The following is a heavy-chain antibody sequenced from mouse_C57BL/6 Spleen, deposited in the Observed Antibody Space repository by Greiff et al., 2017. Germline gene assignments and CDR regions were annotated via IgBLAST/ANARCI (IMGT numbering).Heavy chain of an antibody. Sequence: VKLMESGAELVKPGASVKISCKASGYAFSSYWMNWVKQRPGKGLEWIGQIYPGDGDTNYNGKFKGKATLTADKSSSTAYMQLSCLTSEYSAVYCCARSAGSGPFYYAMDYWGQGTSVTVSS. CDR1: GYAFSSYW. V-gene: IGHV1-80*01. J-gene: IGHJ4*01. CDR2: IYPGDGDT. D-gene: IGHD1-1*01. CDR3: ARSAGSGPFYYAMDY.